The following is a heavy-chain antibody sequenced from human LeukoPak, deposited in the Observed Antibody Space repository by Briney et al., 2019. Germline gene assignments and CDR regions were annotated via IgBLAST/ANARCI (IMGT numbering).Heavy chain of an antibody. J-gene: IGHJ4*02. CDR1: GYTLTELS. V-gene: IGHV1-24*01. CDR3: ATSKSYYYGSGSYWGFDY. Sequence: ASVKVSCKVSGYTLTELSMHWVRQAPGKGLEWMGGFDPEDGETIYAQKFQGRVTMTEDTSADTAYMELSSLRSEDTAVYYCATSKSYYYGSGSYWGFDYWRQGTLVTVSS. CDR2: FDPEDGET. D-gene: IGHD3-10*01.